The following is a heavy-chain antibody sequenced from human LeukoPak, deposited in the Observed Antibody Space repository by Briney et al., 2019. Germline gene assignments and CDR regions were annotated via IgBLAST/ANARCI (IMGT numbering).Heavy chain of an antibody. D-gene: IGHD3-3*01. CDR3: AREGDFWSGMKEYYFDY. Sequence: SETLSLTCTVSGYSISSGYYWGWIRQPPGKGLEWIGSIYHSGSAYYNPSLKSRVTISVDTSKNQFSLKLSSVTAADTAVYYCAREGDFWSGMKEYYFDYWGQGTLVTVSS. CDR2: IYHSGSA. CDR1: GYSISSGYY. J-gene: IGHJ4*02. V-gene: IGHV4-38-2*02.